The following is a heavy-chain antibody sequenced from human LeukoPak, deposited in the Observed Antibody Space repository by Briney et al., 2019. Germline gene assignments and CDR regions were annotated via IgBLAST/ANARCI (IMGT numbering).Heavy chain of an antibody. CDR2: IIPIFGTA. CDR3: ARVSVISGWAFDY. D-gene: IGHD6-19*01. V-gene: IGHV1-69*06. CDR1: GGTFSSYA. J-gene: IGHJ4*02. Sequence: SVKVSCKASGGTFSSYAISWVRQAPGQGLEWMGGIIPIFGTANYAQKFQGRITITADKSTSTAYMELSSLRSEDTAVYYCARVSVISGWAFDYWGQGTLVTVSS.